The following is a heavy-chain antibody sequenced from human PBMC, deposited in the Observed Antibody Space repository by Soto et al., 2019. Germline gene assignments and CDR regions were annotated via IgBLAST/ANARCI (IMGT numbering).Heavy chain of an antibody. D-gene: IGHD6-6*01. J-gene: IGHJ5*02. V-gene: IGHV1-18*01. CDR3: AREGTYRSSSGWFDP. CDR2: ISAYNGNT. CDR1: GYTFTSYG. Sequence: QVQLVQSGAEVKKPGASVKVSCKASGYTFTSYGISWVRQAPGQGLEWMGWISAYNGNTNYAQKLQGRVTMTTDTSTSTAYMELRSQRSDDTSVYYCAREGTYRSSSGWFDPWGQGTLVTVSS.